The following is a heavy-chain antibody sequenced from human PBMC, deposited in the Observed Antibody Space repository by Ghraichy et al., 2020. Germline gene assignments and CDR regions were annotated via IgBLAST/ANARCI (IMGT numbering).Heavy chain of an antibody. V-gene: IGHV3-48*02. CDR3: ARDYLWFGELSNAIDY. J-gene: IGHJ4*02. D-gene: IGHD3-10*01. Sequence: GESLNISCAASGFTFSSYSMNWVRQAPGKGLEWVSYISSSSSTIYYADSVKGRFTISRDNAKNSLYLQMNSLRDEDTAVYYCARDYLWFGELSNAIDYWGQGTLVTVSS. CDR1: GFTFSSYS. CDR2: ISSSSSTI.